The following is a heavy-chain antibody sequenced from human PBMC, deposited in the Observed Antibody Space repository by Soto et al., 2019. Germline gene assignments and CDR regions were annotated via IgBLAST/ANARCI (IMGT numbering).Heavy chain of an antibody. Sequence: GGSLRLSCAASGFTFSSYWMSWVRQAPGKGLEWVANIKQDGSEKYYVDSVKGRFTISRDNAKNSLYLQMNSLRAEDTAVYYCARELRFLEWLKPNWFDPWGQGTLVTVSS. J-gene: IGHJ5*02. V-gene: IGHV3-7*01. D-gene: IGHD3-3*01. CDR2: IKQDGSEK. CDR1: GFTFSSYW. CDR3: ARELRFLEWLKPNWFDP.